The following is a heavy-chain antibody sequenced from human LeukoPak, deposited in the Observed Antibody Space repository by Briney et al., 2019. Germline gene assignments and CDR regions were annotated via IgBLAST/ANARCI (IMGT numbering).Heavy chain of an antibody. CDR2: IGAGSDI. Sequence: PGGSLRLSCAASGFTFSRSDMHWVRQASGEGLEWVSAIGAGSDIYYPDSVKGRFTISRENAKNSLYLQMNSLRVEDTAVYYCVREVRGDYSYDWSFDLWGRGTLVTVSS. D-gene: IGHD4-11*01. CDR3: VREVRGDYSYDWSFDL. CDR1: GFTFSRSD. V-gene: IGHV3-13*01. J-gene: IGHJ2*01.